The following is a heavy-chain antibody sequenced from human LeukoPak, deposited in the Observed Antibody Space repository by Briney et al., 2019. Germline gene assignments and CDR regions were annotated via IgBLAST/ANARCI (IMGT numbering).Heavy chain of an antibody. CDR3: ARDPSGSYFNWFDP. D-gene: IGHD1-26*01. CDR2: IYHSGST. CDR1: GGSISGSNW. V-gene: IGHV4-4*02. J-gene: IGHJ5*02. Sequence: SETLSLTCAVSGGSISGSNWWSWVRQAPGKGLEWIGEIYHSGSTNYNPSLKSRVTISVDTSKNKFSLKLSSVTAADTAVYYCARDPSGSYFNWFDPWGQGTLVTVSS.